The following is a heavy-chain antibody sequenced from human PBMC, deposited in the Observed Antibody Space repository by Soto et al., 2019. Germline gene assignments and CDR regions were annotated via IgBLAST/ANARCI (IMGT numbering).Heavy chain of an antibody. V-gene: IGHV1-8*01. Sequence: ASVKVSCKASGYTFTSYDINWVRQATGQGLEWMGWMNPNSGNTGYAQKFQGRVTMTRNTSISTAYMELSSLRSEDTAVYYCARGSTPGYCTNGVCWNYYYGMDVWGQGTTVTVSS. CDR3: ARGSTPGYCTNGVCWNYYYGMDV. J-gene: IGHJ6*02. CDR1: GYTFTSYD. D-gene: IGHD2-8*01. CDR2: MNPNSGNT.